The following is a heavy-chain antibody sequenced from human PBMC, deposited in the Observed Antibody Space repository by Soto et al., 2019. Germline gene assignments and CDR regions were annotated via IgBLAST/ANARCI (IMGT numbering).Heavy chain of an antibody. Sequence: ASVKVSCKASGYTFTGYNMHWVRQAPGQGPEWMGWLNPNSGGTSYAQKFQGRVTMTRDTSISTTYMELSRLRSDDTAVYHCARTTAYCGGDCYADAFDIWGQGTMVTV. J-gene: IGHJ3*02. CDR3: ARTTAYCGGDCYADAFDI. CDR2: LNPNSGGT. D-gene: IGHD2-21*02. CDR1: GYTFTGYN. V-gene: IGHV1-2*02.